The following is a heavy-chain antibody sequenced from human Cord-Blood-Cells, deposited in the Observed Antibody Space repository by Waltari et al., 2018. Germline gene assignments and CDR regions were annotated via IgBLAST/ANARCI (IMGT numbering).Heavy chain of an antibody. D-gene: IGHD1-26*01. CDR3: ARVALVGATLLYYFDY. CDR2: IIPIFGTA. Sequence: QVQLVQSGAEVKKPGSAVKVSCKTPGGTFSSYATSWVRQAPGQGLEWMGGIIPIFGTANYAQKFQGRVTITADESTSTAYMELSSLRSEDTAVYYCARVALVGATLLYYFDYWGQGTLVTVSS. J-gene: IGHJ4*02. V-gene: IGHV1-69*01. CDR1: GGTFSSYA.